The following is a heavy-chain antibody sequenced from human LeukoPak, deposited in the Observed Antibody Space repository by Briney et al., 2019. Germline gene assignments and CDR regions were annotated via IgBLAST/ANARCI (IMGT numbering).Heavy chain of an antibody. V-gene: IGHV3-74*01. CDR1: GFSFSKYW. CDR2: INEDGSNT. J-gene: IGHJ6*02. Sequence: GGSLRLSCAASGFSFSKYWMHWVRQSPGKGLVWVSRINEDGSNTTYADSVKGRITISRDNAKNTLYLQMNSRRAEDTAVYYCAREWVGLMVAATRDYYYYGMDVWGQGTTVTVSS. D-gene: IGHD2-15*01. CDR3: AREWVGLMVAATRDYYYYGMDV.